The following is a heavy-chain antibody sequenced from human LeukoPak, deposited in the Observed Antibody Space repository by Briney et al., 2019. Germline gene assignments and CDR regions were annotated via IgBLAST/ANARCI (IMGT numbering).Heavy chain of an antibody. CDR1: GGTFSSYA. D-gene: IGHD2-15*01. J-gene: IGHJ4*02. CDR3: ARLGYCSGGSCLGGPADY. Sequence: SVKVSCKASGGTFSSYAISWVRQAPGQGLEWMGRIIPIFGTANYAQKFQGRVTITTDESTSTAYMELSSLRSEDTALYYCARLGYCSGGSCLGGPADYWGQGTLVTVSS. CDR2: IIPIFGTA. V-gene: IGHV1-69*05.